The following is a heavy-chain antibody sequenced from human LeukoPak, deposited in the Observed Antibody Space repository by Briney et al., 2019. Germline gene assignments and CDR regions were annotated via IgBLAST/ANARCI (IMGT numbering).Heavy chain of an antibody. J-gene: IGHJ4*02. V-gene: IGHV3-66*01. CDR3: AGSERYCSGGSCYDFDY. CDR1: GFTVSSNY. Sequence: PGGSLRLSCAASGFTVSSNYMSWVRQAPGKGLEGVSVLYSGGSTYYADSVKGRFTISRDNSKNTLYLQMNSLRAEDTAVYYCAGSERYCSGGSCYDFDYWGQGTLVTVSS. CDR2: LYSGGST. D-gene: IGHD2-15*01.